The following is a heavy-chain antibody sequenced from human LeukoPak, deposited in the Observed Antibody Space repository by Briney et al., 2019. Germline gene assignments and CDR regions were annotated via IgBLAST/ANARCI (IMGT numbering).Heavy chain of an antibody. V-gene: IGHV1-18*01. J-gene: IGHJ4*02. Sequence: ASVKVSCKASGYTFTAYGISWVRQAPGQGVEWMGWISAYNGNTNYAQKFQGRVTMTTDTSTSTAYMELRSLRSDDTAVYYCARDVPDDFWSGFDYWGQGTLVTVSS. CDR2: ISAYNGNT. D-gene: IGHD3-3*01. CDR1: GYTFTAYG. CDR3: ARDVPDDFWSGFDY.